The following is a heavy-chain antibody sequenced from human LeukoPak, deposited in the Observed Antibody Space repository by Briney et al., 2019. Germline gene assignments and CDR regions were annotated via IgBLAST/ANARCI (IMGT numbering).Heavy chain of an antibody. V-gene: IGHV4-34*01. CDR3: ARGAWGGSSWYRFDY. CDR2: INHSGST. CDR1: GGSFSGYY. Sequence: SETLSLTCAVYGGSFSGYYWSWIRQPPGKGLEWIGEINHSGSTNYNPSLKSRVTISVDTSKNQFSLKLSSVTAADTAVYYCARGAWGGSSWYRFDYWGRGALVTVSS. D-gene: IGHD6-13*01. J-gene: IGHJ4*02.